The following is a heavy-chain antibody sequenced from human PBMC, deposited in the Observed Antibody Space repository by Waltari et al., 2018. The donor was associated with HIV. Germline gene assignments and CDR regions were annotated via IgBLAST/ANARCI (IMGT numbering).Heavy chain of an antibody. CDR1: AATKTHSSYF. V-gene: IGHV4-39*07. Sequence: IHLSESGPGLVKASETLSLTCTVSAATKTHSSYFWGWMRHRPGRGVEWIGSLSDTLTSNVKPSLKGRVQTSFARSTSQVSFNLTSVTVADTGVYFCVVHRTAIPTRVDFWGQGALVTVS. CDR2: LSDTLTS. CDR3: VVHRTAIPTRVDF. J-gene: IGHJ1*01. D-gene: IGHD2-21*02.